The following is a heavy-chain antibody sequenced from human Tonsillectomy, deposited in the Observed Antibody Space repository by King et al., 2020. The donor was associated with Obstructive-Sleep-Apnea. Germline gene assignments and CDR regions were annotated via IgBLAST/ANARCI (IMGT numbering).Heavy chain of an antibody. CDR1: GFTFSDYY. CDR2: ISSSGSTI. D-gene: IGHD3-22*01. J-gene: IGHJ3*02. V-gene: IGHV3-11*01. Sequence: VQLVESGGGLVKPGGSLRLSCAASGFTFSDYYMSWIRQAPGRGLEWVSYISSSGSTIYYADSVKGRFAISRDNAKNSLYLQMNSLRAEDTAVYYCAGDHNYDSIGFCDAFDIWGQGTMVTVSS. CDR3: AGDHNYDSIGFCDAFDI.